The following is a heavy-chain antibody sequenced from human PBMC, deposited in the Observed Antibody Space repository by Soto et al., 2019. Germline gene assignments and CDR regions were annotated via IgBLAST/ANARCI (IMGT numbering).Heavy chain of an antibody. J-gene: IGHJ4*02. CDR3: TRPSTGSAY. Sequence: GGSLRLSCAASGFTFSGSAMHWVRQASGKGLEWVGRIRSKANSYATAYAASVKGRFTISRDDSKSAAYLQMNSLKTEDTAVYYCTRPSTGSAYWGKGTLVTVSS. D-gene: IGHD3-10*01. V-gene: IGHV3-73*01. CDR2: IRSKANSYAT. CDR1: GFTFSGSA.